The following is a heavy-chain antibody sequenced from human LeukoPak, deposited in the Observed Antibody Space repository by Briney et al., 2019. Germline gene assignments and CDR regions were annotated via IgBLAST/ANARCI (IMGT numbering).Heavy chain of an antibody. CDR1: GFTFSRYA. Sequence: GGSLRLSCAASGFTFSRYAMSWVRQAPGKGLEWVSAISGSGGSTYYAGSVKGRFTISRDNSKNTLYLQMNSLRAEDTAVYYCAKATSTLLWFGDDYWGQGTLVTVSS. D-gene: IGHD3-10*01. CDR3: AKATSTLLWFGDDY. V-gene: IGHV3-23*01. J-gene: IGHJ4*02. CDR2: ISGSGGST.